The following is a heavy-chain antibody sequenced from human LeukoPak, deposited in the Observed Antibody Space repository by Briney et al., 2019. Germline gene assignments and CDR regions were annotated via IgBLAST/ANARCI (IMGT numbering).Heavy chain of an antibody. J-gene: IGHJ4*02. D-gene: IGHD2-15*01. CDR1: GGSISSGGYY. Sequence: SETLSLTCTVSGGSISSGGYYWSWIRQHPGKGLEWIGYIYYGGSTYYNPSLKSRVTISVDTSKNQFSLKLSSVTAADTAVYYCAREYSGYFDYWGQGTLVTVSS. CDR3: AREYSGYFDY. V-gene: IGHV4-31*03. CDR2: IYYGGST.